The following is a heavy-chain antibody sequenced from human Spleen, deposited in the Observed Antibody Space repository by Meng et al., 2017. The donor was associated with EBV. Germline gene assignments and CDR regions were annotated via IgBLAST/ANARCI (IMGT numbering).Heavy chain of an antibody. CDR3: ARVAIYSGYDFDS. J-gene: IGHJ4*02. CDR2: IFYSGTT. D-gene: IGHD5-12*01. Sequence: QPYLTVAGPGLGKPSQTLSLTCAVSGRSTSGAAYYWNWIRQPPGRGLEWIGHIFYSGTTSYNPSLESRLTISVDTSKNQFSLNLTSVTAADTAVYYCARVAIYSGYDFDSWGQGTLVTVSS. CDR1: GRSTSGAAYY. V-gene: IGHV4-30-4*08.